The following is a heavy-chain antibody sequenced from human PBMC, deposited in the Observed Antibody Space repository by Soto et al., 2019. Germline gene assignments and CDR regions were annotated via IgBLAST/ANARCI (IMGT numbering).Heavy chain of an antibody. Sequence: ASVKVSCKASGYTFTGYYMHWVRQAPGQGLEWMGWINPNSGGTNYAQKFQGRVTMTRDTSISTAYMELSRLRSDDTAVYYCARYQVVVVPAANYYYYYGMDVWGQGITVNVSS. CDR2: INPNSGGT. CDR3: ARYQVVVVPAANYYYYYGMDV. CDR1: GYTFTGYY. J-gene: IGHJ6*02. V-gene: IGHV1-2*02. D-gene: IGHD2-2*01.